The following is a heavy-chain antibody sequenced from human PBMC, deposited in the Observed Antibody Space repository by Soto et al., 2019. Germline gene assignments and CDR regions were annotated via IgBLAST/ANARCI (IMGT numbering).Heavy chain of an antibody. CDR1: GFTFTSSA. J-gene: IGHJ6*02. CDR3: AAVSLGYCSSTSCYINYYYYGMDV. V-gene: IGHV1-58*01. Sequence: AASVKVSCKASGFTFTSSAVQWVRQARGQRLEWIGWIVVGSGNTNYAQKFQERVTITRDMSTSTAYMELSSLRSEDTAVYYCAAVSLGYCSSTSCYINYYYYGMDVWGQGTTVTVSS. D-gene: IGHD2-2*02. CDR2: IVVGSGNT.